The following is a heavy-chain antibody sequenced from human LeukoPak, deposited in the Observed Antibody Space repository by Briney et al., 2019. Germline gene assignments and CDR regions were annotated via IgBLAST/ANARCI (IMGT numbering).Heavy chain of an antibody. CDR3: AKVSNGWPYFFDS. Sequence: PSETLSLTCTVSGGSVSSISYYWTWIRQSPGTGLEWIGRIYQNGSTNYFPSLETRLTISLDTSKNQFSLKLSSVTAADTAVYSCAKVSNGWPYFFDSWGQGVQVTVSS. CDR1: GGSVSSISYY. J-gene: IGHJ4*02. V-gene: IGHV4-61*01. CDR2: IYQNGST. D-gene: IGHD6-19*01.